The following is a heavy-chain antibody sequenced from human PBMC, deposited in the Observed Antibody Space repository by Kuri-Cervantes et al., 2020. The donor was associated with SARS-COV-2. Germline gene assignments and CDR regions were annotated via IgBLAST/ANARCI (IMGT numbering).Heavy chain of an antibody. CDR3: ARSTVVVPAPFDY. J-gene: IGHJ4*02. D-gene: IGHD2-2*01. CDR1: GFTFSSYA. V-gene: IGHV3-30-3*01. Sequence: GESLKISCAASGFTFSSYAMHWVRQAPGKGLEWVAVISYDGSNKYYADSVKGRFTISRDNSKNTLYLQMNSLRAEDTAVYYCARSTVVVPAPFDYWGQGTLVTVSS. CDR2: ISYDGSNK.